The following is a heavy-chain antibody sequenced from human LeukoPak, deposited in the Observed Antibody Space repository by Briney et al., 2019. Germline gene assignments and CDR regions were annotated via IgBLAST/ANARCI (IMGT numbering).Heavy chain of an antibody. CDR1: GGSFSGYY. V-gene: IGHV4-34*01. D-gene: IGHD4-17*01. CDR3: ASPIYGDYTENGFDI. Sequence: SETLSLTCAVYGGSFSGYYWSWIREPPGRGLEWIGEINHSGNTNYNPSLKSRVTILVDTSKNQFSLKLNSVTAADTAVYYCASPIYGDYTENGFDIWGQGTMVTVSS. J-gene: IGHJ3*02. CDR2: INHSGNT.